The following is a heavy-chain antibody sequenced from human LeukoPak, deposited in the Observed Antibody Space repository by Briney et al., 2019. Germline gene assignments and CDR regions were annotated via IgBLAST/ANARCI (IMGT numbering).Heavy chain of an antibody. Sequence: SETLSLTCAVYGGSFSGYYWSWIRQPPGKGLEWIGEINHSGSTNYNPSLKSRVTISVDTSKNQFSLKLSSVTAADTAVYYCARWRGYYGDYVGYYYYGMDVWGQGTTVTVSS. CDR1: GGSFSGYY. J-gene: IGHJ6*02. D-gene: IGHD4-17*01. CDR2: INHSGST. V-gene: IGHV4-34*01. CDR3: ARWRGYYGDYVGYYYYGMDV.